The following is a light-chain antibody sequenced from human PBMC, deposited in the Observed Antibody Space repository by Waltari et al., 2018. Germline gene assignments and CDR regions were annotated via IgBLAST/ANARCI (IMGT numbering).Light chain of an antibody. J-gene: IGKJ1*01. CDR1: ASVRRA. CDR3: QHYRSLPVT. V-gene: IGKV3-20*01. Sequence: IVLTQSPGTLSLSPGERATLSCRASASVRRALAWYQQRPGQAPRLLIYDASSRATGIPDRFSGSGSGTDFSLTISRLEPEDFALYYCQHYRSLPVTFGQGTKVEIK. CDR2: DAS.